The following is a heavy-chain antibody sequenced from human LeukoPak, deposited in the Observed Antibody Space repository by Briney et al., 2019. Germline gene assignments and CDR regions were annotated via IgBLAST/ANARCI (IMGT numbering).Heavy chain of an antibody. V-gene: IGHV3-30*18. D-gene: IGHD2/OR15-2a*01. Sequence: GGSLRLSCAASGFTFSSYGMHWVRQAPGKGLEWVAVISYDGSNKYYADSVKGRFTISRDNSKNTLYLQMNSLRAEDTAVYYCAKDGIFSTTGLVDYWGQGTLVTVSS. CDR1: GFTFSSYG. CDR2: ISYDGSNK. CDR3: AKDGIFSTTGLVDY. J-gene: IGHJ4*02.